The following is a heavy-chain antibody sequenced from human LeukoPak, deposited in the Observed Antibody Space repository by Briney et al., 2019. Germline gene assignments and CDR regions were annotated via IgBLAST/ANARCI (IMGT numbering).Heavy chain of an antibody. CDR1: GYTFTSYD. Sequence: ASVKVSCKASGYTFTSYDINWVRQATGQGLEWMGWINPNSGGTNYAQKFQGRVTMTRDTSISTAYMELSRLRSDDTAVYYCARDRRTKHFDYWGQGTLVTVSS. J-gene: IGHJ4*02. CDR2: INPNSGGT. V-gene: IGHV1-2*02. D-gene: IGHD2-8*01. CDR3: ARDRRTKHFDY.